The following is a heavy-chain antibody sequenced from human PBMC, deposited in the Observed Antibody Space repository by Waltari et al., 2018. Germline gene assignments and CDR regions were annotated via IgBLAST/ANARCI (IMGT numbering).Heavy chain of an antibody. J-gene: IGHJ6*02. CDR3: ARGYFYETSGYPVGMDV. CDR1: DDSLTRDNW. V-gene: IGHV4-4*02. Sequence: QVQLQESGPGLVKSSGTLSLTCDVSDDSLTRDNWWSWVRQPPGKGLDWIGEIHHGGSTNHNPSLKSRLSISVDKSKSQFSMNLNSVTAADTAVYYCARGYFYETSGYPVGMDVWGQGTTVIVSS. D-gene: IGHD3-22*01. CDR2: IHHGGST.